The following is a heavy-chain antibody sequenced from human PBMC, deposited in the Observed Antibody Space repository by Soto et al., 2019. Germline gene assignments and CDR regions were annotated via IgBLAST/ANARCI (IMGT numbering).Heavy chain of an antibody. CDR3: ATESGYSGYDYTQTSWFDP. CDR2: FDPEDGET. CDR1: GYTLTELS. Sequence: QVQLVQSGAEVKKPGASVKVSCKVSGYTLTELSMHWVRQAPGKGLEWMGGFDPEDGETIYAQKFQGRVTMTENTSTDTAYMELSSLRSEDTAVYYCATESGYSGYDYTQTSWFDPWGQGTLVTVSS. V-gene: IGHV1-24*01. J-gene: IGHJ5*02. D-gene: IGHD5-12*01.